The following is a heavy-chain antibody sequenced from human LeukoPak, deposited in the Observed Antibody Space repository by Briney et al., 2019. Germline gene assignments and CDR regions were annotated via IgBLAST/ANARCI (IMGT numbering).Heavy chain of an antibody. J-gene: IGHJ4*02. CDR3: AKTTIGYCSSTSCYYSPLDY. Sequence: PGRSLRLSCAASGFTFSSYGMHWVRQAPGKGLEWVAVISYDGSNKYYADSVKGRFTISRDNSKNTLYLQMNSLRAEDTAVYCCAKTTIGYCSSTSCYYSPLDYWGQGTLVTVSS. CDR1: GFTFSSYG. CDR2: ISYDGSNK. V-gene: IGHV3-30*18. D-gene: IGHD2-2*01.